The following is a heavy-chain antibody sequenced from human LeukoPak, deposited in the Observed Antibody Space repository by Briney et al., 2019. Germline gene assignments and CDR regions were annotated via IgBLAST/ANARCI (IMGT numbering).Heavy chain of an antibody. V-gene: IGHV3-33*01. D-gene: IGHD5-12*01. Sequence: PGGSLRLSCAASGFTFSSYGMHWVRQAPGKGLEGVAVIWYDGSNKYYADSVKGRFTISRGNSKNTLYLQMNSLRAEDTAVYYCARDDGRVATLGGYWGQGTLVTVSS. J-gene: IGHJ4*02. CDR1: GFTFSSYG. CDR2: IWYDGSNK. CDR3: ARDDGRVATLGGY.